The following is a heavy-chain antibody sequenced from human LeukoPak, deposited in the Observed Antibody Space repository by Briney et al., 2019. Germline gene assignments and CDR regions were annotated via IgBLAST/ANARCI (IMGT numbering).Heavy chain of an antibody. J-gene: IGHJ4*02. CDR1: GGSISSGGYS. V-gene: IGHV4-30-2*01. D-gene: IGHD1-1*01. CDR2: IYRSGST. CDR3: ARGYKGWNDGRYFDY. Sequence: SETLSLTCAVSGGSISSGGYSWSWIRQPPGKGLEWIGYIYRSGSTYYNPSLKSRVTISVDRSKNQFSLKLSSVTAADTAVYYCARGYKGWNDGRYFDYWGQGTLVTVSS.